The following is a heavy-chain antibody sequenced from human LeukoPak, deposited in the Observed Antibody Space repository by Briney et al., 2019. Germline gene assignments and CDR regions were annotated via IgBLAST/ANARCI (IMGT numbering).Heavy chain of an antibody. CDR3: ARSMVRGVIAYNWFDP. CDR2: IYHSGST. J-gene: IGHJ5*02. V-gene: IGHV4-4*02. Sequence: SGTLSLTCAVSGGSISSSNWWSWVRQPPGKGLEWIGEIYHSGSTNYNPSLKSRVTISVDKSKNQFSLKVSSVTAADTAVYYCARSMVRGVIAYNWFDPWGQGTLVTVSS. D-gene: IGHD3-10*01. CDR1: GGSISSSNW.